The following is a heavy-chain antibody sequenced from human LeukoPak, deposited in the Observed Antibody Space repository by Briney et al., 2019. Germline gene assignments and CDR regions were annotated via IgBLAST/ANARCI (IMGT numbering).Heavy chain of an antibody. CDR3: VGTIASRGSEY. Sequence: GGSLRLSCAASGFTFTNYWMHWVRQAPGMGLVWVSRLPPDELGIIYADSVKGRFTVSRDSAKNTVYLQMNNLRVDDTAMYYCVGTIASRGSEYWGQGALVTVSS. CDR1: GFTFTNYW. CDR2: LPPDELGI. J-gene: IGHJ4*02. V-gene: IGHV3-74*01. D-gene: IGHD6-6*01.